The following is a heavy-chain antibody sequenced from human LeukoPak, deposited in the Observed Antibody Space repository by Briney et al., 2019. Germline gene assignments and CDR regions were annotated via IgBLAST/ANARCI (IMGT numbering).Heavy chain of an antibody. D-gene: IGHD6-6*01. J-gene: IGHJ4*02. V-gene: IGHV4-39*01. CDR1: GGSISSSSYY. Sequence: SETLSLTCTVSGGSISSSSYYWGWIRQPPGKGLEWIGSIYYSGSTYYNPSLKSRVTISVDTSKNQFSLKLSSVTAADTAVYYCASKKYSSSPFDYWGQGTLVTVSS. CDR2: IYYSGST. CDR3: ASKKYSSSPFDY.